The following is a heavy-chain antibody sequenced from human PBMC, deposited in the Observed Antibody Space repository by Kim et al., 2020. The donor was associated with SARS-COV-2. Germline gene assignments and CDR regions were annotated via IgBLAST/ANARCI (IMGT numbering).Heavy chain of an antibody. Sequence: GGSLRLSCAASGFTFSSYSMNWVRQAPGKGLEWVSSISSSSSYIYYADSVKGRFTISRDNAKNSLYLQMNSLRAEDTAVYYCARDAVVVADPEGHWFDPWGQGTLVTVSS. CDR3: ARDAVVVADPEGHWFDP. V-gene: IGHV3-21*01. CDR1: GFTFSSYS. CDR2: ISSSSSYI. J-gene: IGHJ5*02. D-gene: IGHD2-15*01.